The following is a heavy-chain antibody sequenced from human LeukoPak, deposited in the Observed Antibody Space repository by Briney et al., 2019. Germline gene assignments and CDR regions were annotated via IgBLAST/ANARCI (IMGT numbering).Heavy chain of an antibody. D-gene: IGHD2-15*01. Sequence: ASVKVSCKASGYTFTSYDINWVRQAPGQGLEWMGWISAYNGNTNYAQKLQGRVTMTTDTSTSTAYMELRSLRSDDTAVYYCARDPDLGYCSGGSCRLDFDYWGQGTLVAVSS. CDR2: ISAYNGNT. CDR1: GYTFTSYD. CDR3: ARDPDLGYCSGGSCRLDFDY. V-gene: IGHV1-18*01. J-gene: IGHJ4*02.